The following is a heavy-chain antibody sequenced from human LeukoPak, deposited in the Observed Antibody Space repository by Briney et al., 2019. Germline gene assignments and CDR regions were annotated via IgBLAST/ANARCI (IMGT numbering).Heavy chain of an antibody. CDR1: GFTFKDYT. J-gene: IGHJ3*01. D-gene: IGHD3-16*02. Sequence: GGSLRLSCRGSGFTFKDYTFHWVRQTLGKGLQWISLVTWNGDQSYYVDSVEGRFTISRDNNNHSLFLQMNNLRPEDSGLYFCAKGREATLNGVIHLWAQDTWVTV. CDR3: AKGREATLNGVIHL. CDR2: VTWNGDQS. V-gene: IGHV3-43*01.